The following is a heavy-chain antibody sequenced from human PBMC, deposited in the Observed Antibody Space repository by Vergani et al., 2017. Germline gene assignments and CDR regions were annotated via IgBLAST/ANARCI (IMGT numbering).Heavy chain of an antibody. J-gene: IGHJ4*02. V-gene: IGHV1-2*02. Sequence: QVQLVQSGAEVKKPGASVKVSCKASGYTFTGYYMHWVRQAPGQGLEWMGWINPNSGGTNYAQKFQGRVTMTRDTSIRTAYMELSRLRSDDTAVYYCARDPLFDIVVVPAANGGCYWGQGTLVTVS. CDR2: INPNSGGT. CDR1: GYTFTGYY. D-gene: IGHD2-2*01. CDR3: ARDPLFDIVVVPAANGGCY.